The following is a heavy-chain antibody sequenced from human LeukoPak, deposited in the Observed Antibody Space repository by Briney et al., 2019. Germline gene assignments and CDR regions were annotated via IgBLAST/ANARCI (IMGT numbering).Heavy chain of an antibody. V-gene: IGHV4-39*07. Sequence: SETLSLTCTVSGGSISSSSYYWGWIRQPPGKGLEWIGSIYYSGSTYYNPSLKSRVTISVDTSKNQFSLKLSSVTAADTAVYYCARSPSHYFDYWGQGTLVTVSS. CDR3: ARSPSHYFDY. CDR2: IYYSGST. J-gene: IGHJ4*02. CDR1: GGSISSSSYY.